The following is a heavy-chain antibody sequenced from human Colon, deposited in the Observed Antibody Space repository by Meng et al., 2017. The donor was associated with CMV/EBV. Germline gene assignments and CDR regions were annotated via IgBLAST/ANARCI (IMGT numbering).Heavy chain of an antibody. CDR3: ARDPSGSRVPFDY. CDR1: GYTFSDYH. D-gene: IGHD1-26*01. J-gene: IGHJ4*02. CDR2: INSNSGAT. V-gene: IGHV1-2*02. Sequence: QGQLVQSGAEVKKPGASVKVSCKTSGYTFSDYHIHWVRQAPGQGLEWMGWINSNSGATDYAQKFQGRFTMTRDTSITTVYMELSSLRSDDTAVYYCARDPSGSRVPFDYWGQGSLVTVSS.